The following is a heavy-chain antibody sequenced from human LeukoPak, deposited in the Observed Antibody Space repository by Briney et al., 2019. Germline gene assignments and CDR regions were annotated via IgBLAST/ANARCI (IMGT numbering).Heavy chain of an antibody. Sequence: SETLSLTCTVSGGSISSYYWSWIRQPPGKGLEWIGYIYYSGSTNYNPSLKSRVTISVDTSKNQFSLKLSSVTAADTAVYYCARSVRGVMFVDYWGQGTLVTVSS. CDR3: ARSVRGVMFVDY. CDR1: GGSISSYY. D-gene: IGHD3-10*01. J-gene: IGHJ4*02. V-gene: IGHV4-59*12. CDR2: IYYSGST.